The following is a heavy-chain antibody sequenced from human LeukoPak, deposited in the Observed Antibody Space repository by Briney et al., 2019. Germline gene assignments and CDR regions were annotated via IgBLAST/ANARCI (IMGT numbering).Heavy chain of an antibody. CDR2: IYYSGST. CDR3: ARDRTLGYYDY. Sequence: SETLSLTCTVSGGSISSGDYYWSWIRQPPGKGLEWIGYIYYSGSTYYNPSLKSRVTISVDTSKNQFSLKLSSVTAADTAVYYCARDRTLGYYDYCGQGTLVTVSS. J-gene: IGHJ4*02. V-gene: IGHV4-30-4*01. CDR1: GGSISSGDYY. D-gene: IGHD2-15*01.